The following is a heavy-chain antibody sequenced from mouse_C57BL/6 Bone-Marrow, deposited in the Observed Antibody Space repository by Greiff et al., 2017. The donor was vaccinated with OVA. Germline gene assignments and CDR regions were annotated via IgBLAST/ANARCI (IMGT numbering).Heavy chain of an antibody. CDR3: ARSDSNYWYFDV. D-gene: IGHD2-5*01. CDR1: GYTFTSYW. Sequence: VQLQQPVAELVKPGASVKLSCKASGYTFTSYWMQWVKQRPGQGLEWIGEIDPSDSYTNYNQKFKGKATLTVDTSSSTAYMQLSSLTSEDSAVYYCARSDSNYWYFDVWGTGTTVTVSS. CDR2: IDPSDSYT. J-gene: IGHJ1*03. V-gene: IGHV1-50*01.